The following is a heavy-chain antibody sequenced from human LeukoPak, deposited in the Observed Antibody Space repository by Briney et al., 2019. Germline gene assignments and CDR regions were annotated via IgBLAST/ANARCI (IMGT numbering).Heavy chain of an antibody. CDR3: ARDKETDSGYYYVDY. D-gene: IGHD3-22*01. CDR2: ISAYNGNT. J-gene: IGHJ4*02. CDR1: GGTFSSYA. Sequence: GASVKVSCKASGGTFSSYAISWVRQAPGQGLEWMGWISAYNGNTNYAQKLQGRVTMTTDTSTSTAYMELRSLRSDDTAVYYCARDKETDSGYYYVDYWGQGTLVTVSS. V-gene: IGHV1-18*01.